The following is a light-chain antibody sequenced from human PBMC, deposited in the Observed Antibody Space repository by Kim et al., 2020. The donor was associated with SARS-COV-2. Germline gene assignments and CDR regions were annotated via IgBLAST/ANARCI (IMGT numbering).Light chain of an antibody. J-gene: IGLJ1*01. CDR2: SNN. CDR1: SSNIGSNT. CDR3: AAWDDSLNAYV. Sequence: ELTQPSSASGTPGQRVTISCSGSSSNIGSNTVNWYQQLPGTAPKLLIYSNNQRPSGVPDRFSGSKSGTSASLAISGLQSEDEADYYCAAWDDSLNAYV. V-gene: IGLV1-44*01.